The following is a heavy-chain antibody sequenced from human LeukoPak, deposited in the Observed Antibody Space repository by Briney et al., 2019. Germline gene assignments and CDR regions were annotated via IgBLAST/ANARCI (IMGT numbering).Heavy chain of an antibody. CDR1: GGSISSYY. CDR3: ARIRFLEWLTPHYFDY. D-gene: IGHD3-3*01. V-gene: IGHV4-59*01. J-gene: IGHJ4*02. Sequence: PSETLSLTCTVSGGSISSYYWSWIRQPPGKGLEWIGYIYYSGSTNYNPSLKSRVTISVDTSKNQFSLKLSSVTAADTAVYYCARIRFLEWLTPHYFDYWGQGTLSPSPQ. CDR2: IYYSGST.